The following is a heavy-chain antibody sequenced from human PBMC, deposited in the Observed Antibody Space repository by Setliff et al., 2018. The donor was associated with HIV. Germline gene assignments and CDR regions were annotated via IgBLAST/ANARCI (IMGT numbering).Heavy chain of an antibody. CDR1: GGSISSSSYY. D-gene: IGHD6-13*01. J-gene: IGHJ3*02. Sequence: SETLSLTCTVSGGSISSSSYYWGWIRQPPGKGLEWIGSIYYSGSTYYNPSLKSRVSISVDTSKNQFSLKLSSVTAADTAVYYCARVEAAAGTWAFDIWGQGTMVTVSS. CDR3: ARVEAAAGTWAFDI. V-gene: IGHV4-39*07. CDR2: IYYSGST.